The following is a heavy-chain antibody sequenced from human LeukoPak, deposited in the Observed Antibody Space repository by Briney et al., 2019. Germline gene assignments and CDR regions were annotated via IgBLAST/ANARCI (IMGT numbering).Heavy chain of an antibody. Sequence: QPGGSLRLSCAASGFTFSNYGMHRVRQAPGKGLEWVAFIRYDGSNKYYADSVQGRFTISRDNSKNTLYLQMNSLRAEDTAVYYCAKDPGAHYYGSGSYRRGSYFDYWGQGTLVTVSS. V-gene: IGHV3-30*02. CDR1: GFTFSNYG. J-gene: IGHJ4*02. CDR3: AKDPGAHYYGSGSYRRGSYFDY. CDR2: IRYDGSNK. D-gene: IGHD3-10*01.